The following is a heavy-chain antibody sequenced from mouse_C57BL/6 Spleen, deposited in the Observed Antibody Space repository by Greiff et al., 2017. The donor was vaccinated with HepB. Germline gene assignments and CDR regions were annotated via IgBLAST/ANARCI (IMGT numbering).Heavy chain of an antibody. J-gene: IGHJ3*01. Sequence: VQLQQPGAELVRPGSSVKLSCKASGYTFTSYWMHWVKQRPIQGLEWIGNIDPSDSETHYNQKFKDKATLTVDKSSSTAYMQLSSMTSEDSAVYYCARDYYYGSSSWFAYWGQGTLVTVSA. CDR2: IDPSDSET. V-gene: IGHV1-52*01. CDR1: GYTFTSYW. CDR3: ARDYYYGSSSWFAY. D-gene: IGHD1-1*01.